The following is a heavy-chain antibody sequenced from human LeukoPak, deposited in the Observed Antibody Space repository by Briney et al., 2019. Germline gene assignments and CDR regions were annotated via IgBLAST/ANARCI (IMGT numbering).Heavy chain of an antibody. CDR3: ARNWVGIYYDSREGAFDI. CDR1: GYTFTSYG. D-gene: IGHD3-22*01. J-gene: IGHJ3*02. CDR2: ISAYNGNT. Sequence: ASVKVSCKASGYTFTSYGISWVRQAPGQGLEWMGWISAYNGNTNYAQKFQGRVTMTRDTSISTAYMELSRLRSDDTAVYYCARNWVGIYYDSREGAFDIWGQGTMVTVSS. V-gene: IGHV1-18*01.